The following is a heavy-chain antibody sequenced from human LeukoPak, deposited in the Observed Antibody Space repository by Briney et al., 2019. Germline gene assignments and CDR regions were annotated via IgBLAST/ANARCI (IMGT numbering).Heavy chain of an antibody. J-gene: IGHJ6*02. CDR2: INTNTGNP. Sequence: ASVKVSCKASGYTFTSYAMNWVRQAPGQGLEWMGWINTNTGNPTYAQGFTGRFVFSLDTSVSSAYLQISSLKAEDTAVYYCARDSYCSSTSCYTLDYYYYYGIDVWGQGTTVTVSS. V-gene: IGHV7-4-1*02. D-gene: IGHD2-2*02. CDR1: GYTFTSYA. CDR3: ARDSYCSSTSCYTLDYYYYYGIDV.